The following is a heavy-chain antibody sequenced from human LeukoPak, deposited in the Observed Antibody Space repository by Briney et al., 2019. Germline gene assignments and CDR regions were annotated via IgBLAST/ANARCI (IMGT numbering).Heavy chain of an antibody. CDR1: GFTFSSYW. CDR2: IKQDGSEK. Sequence: GGSLGLSCAASGFTFSSYWMSWVRQAPGKGLEWVANIKQDGSEKYYVDSVKGRFTISRDNAKNSLYLQMNSLRAEDTAVYYCARDQGLEYSRGLRNNWFDPWGQGTLVTVSS. CDR3: ARDQGLEYSRGLRNNWFDP. D-gene: IGHD6-6*01. J-gene: IGHJ5*02. V-gene: IGHV3-7*01.